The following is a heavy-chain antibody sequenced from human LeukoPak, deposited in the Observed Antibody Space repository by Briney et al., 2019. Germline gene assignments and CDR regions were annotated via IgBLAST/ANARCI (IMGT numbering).Heavy chain of an antibody. CDR2: ISYDGNNK. CDR3: AREESA. J-gene: IGHJ5*02. V-gene: IGHV3-30*04. CDR1: GFNFSRYA. Sequence: GRSLRLSCTTSGFNFSRYAMHWVRQAPGRGLEWVAAISYDGNNKYYGDSVKGRFTISRDNSKSTLYLQLNSLRADDTALYYCAREESAWGQGTLVTVSS.